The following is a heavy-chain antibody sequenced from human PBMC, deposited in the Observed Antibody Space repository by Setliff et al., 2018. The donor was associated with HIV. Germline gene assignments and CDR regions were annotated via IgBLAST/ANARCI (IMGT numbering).Heavy chain of an antibody. J-gene: IGHJ6*02. Sequence: GGSLRLSCAGSDSGDSGFIFSDYFMTWVRQAPGRGLEWVSSISIGSGGAIDYADSVQGRFTISRDNSKNSLYLQMNSLRVEDTAVYYCARDYLYYNLYNGSPVYGMDVWGQGTTVTVSS. V-gene: IGHV3-11*04. CDR2: ISIGSGGAI. CDR3: ARDYLYYNLYNGSPVYGMDV. D-gene: IGHD3-3*01. CDR1: GFIFSDYF.